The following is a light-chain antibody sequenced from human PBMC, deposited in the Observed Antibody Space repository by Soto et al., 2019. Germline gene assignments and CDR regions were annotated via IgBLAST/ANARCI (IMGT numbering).Light chain of an antibody. CDR1: SSNIGNND. V-gene: IGLV2-14*01. CDR2: EVS. J-gene: IGLJ1*01. Sequence: QSVLTQPPSVSAAPGQKVSISCSGSSSNIGNNDVSWYQLHPGKAPKLMVFEVSNRPSGVSYRFSGSKSGNTASLTISGLQAEDEADYFCSSYSISTAYLFGTGTKVTVL. CDR3: SSYSISTAYL.